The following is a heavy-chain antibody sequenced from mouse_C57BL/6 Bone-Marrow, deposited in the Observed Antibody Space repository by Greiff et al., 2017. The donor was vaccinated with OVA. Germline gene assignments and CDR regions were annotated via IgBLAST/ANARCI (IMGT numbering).Heavy chain of an antibody. V-gene: IGHV5-17*01. J-gene: IGHJ2*01. CDR3: AKSELGPYYFDY. D-gene: IGHD4-1*01. CDR2: ISSGSSTI. Sequence: DVMLVESGGGLVKPGGSLKLSCAASGFTFSDYGMHWVRQAPEKGLEWVAYISSGSSTIYYADTVKGRFTISRDNAKNTLFLQMTSLRSEDTAMYYCAKSELGPYYFDYWGQGTTLTVSS. CDR1: GFTFSDYG.